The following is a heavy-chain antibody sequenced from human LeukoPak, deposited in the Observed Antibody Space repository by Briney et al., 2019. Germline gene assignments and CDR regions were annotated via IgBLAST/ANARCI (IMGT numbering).Heavy chain of an antibody. V-gene: IGHV3-23*01. Sequence: EGSLRLSCAASGFIFSNFAMTWVRQAPGKGLEWVSTISGNGATTYYADSVKGRFTISKDNSRNTLFLQMNGLTAEDTAVYYCAKDARSCTSSACYTVTTYYFDSWGQGTLVTVSS. CDR2: ISGNGATT. J-gene: IGHJ4*02. D-gene: IGHD2-2*02. CDR3: AKDARSCTSSACYTVTTYYFDS. CDR1: GFIFSNFA.